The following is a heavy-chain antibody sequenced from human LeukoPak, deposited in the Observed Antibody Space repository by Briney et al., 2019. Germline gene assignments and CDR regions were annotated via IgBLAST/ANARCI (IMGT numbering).Heavy chain of an antibody. CDR3: ARGGGNWNVGGGYSKYYFDY. J-gene: IGHJ4*02. D-gene: IGHD1-1*01. Sequence: SETLSLTCTVSGGSISSYYWSWIRQPPGKGLEWIGYIYYSGSTNYNPSLKSRVTVSVDTSKNQFSLKLSSVTAADTAVYYCARGGGNWNVGGGYSKYYFDYWGQGTLVTVSS. CDR1: GGSISSYY. CDR2: IYYSGST. V-gene: IGHV4-59*01.